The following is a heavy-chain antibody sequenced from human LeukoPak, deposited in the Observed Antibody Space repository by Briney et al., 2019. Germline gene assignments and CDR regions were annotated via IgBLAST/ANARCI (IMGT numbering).Heavy chain of an antibody. D-gene: IGHD5-24*01. Sequence: PSGTLSLTCAVSGGSISSGGYSWSWIRQPPGKGLEWIGYIYYSGSTNYNPSLKSRVTISVDTSKNQFSLKLSSVTAADTAVYYCARDRGDGYNSGAFDIWGQGTMVTVSS. CDR3: ARDRGDGYNSGAFDI. V-gene: IGHV4-61*08. CDR1: GGSISSGGYS. J-gene: IGHJ3*02. CDR2: IYYSGST.